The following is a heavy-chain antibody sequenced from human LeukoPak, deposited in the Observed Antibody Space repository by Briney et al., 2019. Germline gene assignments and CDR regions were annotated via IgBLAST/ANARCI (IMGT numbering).Heavy chain of an antibody. V-gene: IGHV4-34*01. CDR3: ARGRILRLIDY. J-gene: IGHJ4*02. Sequence: SETLSLTCAVYGGSFSGYYWSWIRQPPGKGLEWIGEINHSGSTNYNPSLTSRVTISVDTSKNQFSLKLSSVTAAYTAVYYCARGRILRLIDYWGQGTLVTVSS. D-gene: IGHD2-15*01. CDR1: GGSFSGYY. CDR2: INHSGST.